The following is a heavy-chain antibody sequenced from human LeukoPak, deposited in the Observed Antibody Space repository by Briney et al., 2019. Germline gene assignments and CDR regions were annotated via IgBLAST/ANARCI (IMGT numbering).Heavy chain of an antibody. J-gene: IGHJ4*02. V-gene: IGHV4-39*07. CDR3: ARDDYPEYYYDSSGGDYFDY. CDR2: IYYSGIT. D-gene: IGHD3-22*01. CDR1: GGSISSNGYY. Sequence: SETLSLTCTVSGGSISSNGYYWGWIRQSPGEGLEWIGNIYYSGITYYNASLKSRVTISVDTSKNQFSLKLSSVTAADTAVYYCARDDYPEYYYDSSGGDYFDYWGQGTLVTVSS.